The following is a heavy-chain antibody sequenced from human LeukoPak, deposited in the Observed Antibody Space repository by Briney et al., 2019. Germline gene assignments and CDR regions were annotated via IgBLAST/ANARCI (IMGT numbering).Heavy chain of an antibody. CDR1: GFTFSSYW. CDR2: IKQDGSEK. CDR3: AKGSCSRGFCPFER. J-gene: IGHJ5*02. V-gene: IGHV3-7*02. D-gene: IGHD3-22*01. Sequence: PGGSLRLSCAASGFTFSSYWMSWVRQAPGKGLEWVANIKQDGSEKYYVDSVKGRFTISRDNSKNTLYLQMNSLRAEDTAVYYCAKGSCSRGFCPFERWGQGTLVTVSS.